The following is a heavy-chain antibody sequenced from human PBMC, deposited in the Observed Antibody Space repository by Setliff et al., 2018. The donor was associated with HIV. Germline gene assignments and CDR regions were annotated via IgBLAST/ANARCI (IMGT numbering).Heavy chain of an antibody. CDR2: ISSNGGNT. J-gene: IGHJ3*02. CDR1: GFTLSSYA. Sequence: PGGSLRLSCAASGFTLSSYAMHWVRQAPGKGLEYVSSISSNGGNTYYASSLKGRFTISRDNSKNTLYLQMGSLRAEDMAVYYCARDASISSPYDAFDIWGQGTMVTVSS. V-gene: IGHV3-64*01. CDR3: ARDASISSPYDAFDI. D-gene: IGHD6-6*01.